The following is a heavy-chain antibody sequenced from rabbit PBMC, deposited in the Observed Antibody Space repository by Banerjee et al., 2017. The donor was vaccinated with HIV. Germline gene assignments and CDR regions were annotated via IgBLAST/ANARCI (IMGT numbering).Heavy chain of an antibody. CDR3: ARGYWTDGLHS. V-gene: IGHV1S45*01. D-gene: IGHD1-1*01. CDR1: GFSFSNKYV. Sequence: QEQLEESGGDLVKPEGSLTLTCTASGFSFSNKYVMCWVRQAPGKGLEWIACINTGSGSTWYANWAKGRFTISKTSSTTVTLQMTSLTAADTATYFCARGYWTDGLHSWGQGTLVTVS. J-gene: IGHJ4*01. CDR2: INTGSGST.